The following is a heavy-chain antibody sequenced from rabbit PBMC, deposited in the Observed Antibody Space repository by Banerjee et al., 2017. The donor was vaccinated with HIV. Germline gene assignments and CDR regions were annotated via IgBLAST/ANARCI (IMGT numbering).Heavy chain of an antibody. V-gene: IGHV1S45*01. CDR3: ARADGGYGYPLNL. Sequence: QEQLEESGGDLVKPEGSLTLTCTASAFSFSNKYVMCWVRQAPGKGLEWIACINTSSGNTVYANWAKGRFTISKTSSTTVTLQMTSLTAADTATYFCARADGGYGYPLNLWGQGTLVTVS. J-gene: IGHJ6*01. CDR2: INTSSGNT. CDR1: AFSFSNKYV. D-gene: IGHD6-1*01.